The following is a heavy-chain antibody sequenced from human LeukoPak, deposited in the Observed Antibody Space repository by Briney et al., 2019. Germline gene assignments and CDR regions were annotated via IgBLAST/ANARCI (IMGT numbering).Heavy chain of an antibody. V-gene: IGHV3-48*01. D-gene: IGHD6-19*01. J-gene: IGHJ4*02. CDR1: GFTFSSYS. CDR2: ISSSSSTI. CDR3: ARTVAGSH. Sequence: GGSLRLSCAASGFTFSSYSMNWVRQAPGKGLEWVSYISSSSSTIYYADSVKGRFTISRDNAKNSLYLQMNSLRAEDTAVYYCARTVAGSHWGQGTLVTVSS.